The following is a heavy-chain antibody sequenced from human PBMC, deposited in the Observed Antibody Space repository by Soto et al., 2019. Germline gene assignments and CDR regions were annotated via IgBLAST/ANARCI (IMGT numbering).Heavy chain of an antibody. CDR1: GGSISSYY. J-gene: IGHJ4*02. D-gene: IGHD2-21*01. CDR3: AREGGNSAIASRLRIFDS. Sequence: PXATLSLACTVSGGSISSYYWSWIRQPPGKGLEWIGYAYYSGSTNYNPSLKSRVTVSVDTSKNQFSLKLISVTAADTAVYYCAREGGNSAIASRLRIFDSRGQGTPVTVSS. V-gene: IGHV4-59*01. CDR2: AYYSGST.